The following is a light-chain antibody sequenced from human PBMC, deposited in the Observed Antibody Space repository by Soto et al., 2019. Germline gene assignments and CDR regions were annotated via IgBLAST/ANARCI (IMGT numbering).Light chain of an antibody. J-gene: IGKJ1*01. CDR2: AAS. V-gene: IGKV1-8*01. CDR1: QGISSY. Sequence: AIRMTQSPSSFSASTGDRVTITCRASQGISSYLAWYQQKPGKAPKLLIYAASTLQSGVPARFSGSGSGTDFTLTISCLQSEDFAIYYCQQYYSYPHPFGQGTKVEIK. CDR3: QQYYSYPHP.